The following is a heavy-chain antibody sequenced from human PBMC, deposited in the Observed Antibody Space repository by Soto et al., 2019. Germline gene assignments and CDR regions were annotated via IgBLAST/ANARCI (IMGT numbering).Heavy chain of an antibody. CDR1: GYTFISHG. CDR2: ISVKNGNT. Sequence: ASVKVSCKASGYTFISHGITWVRQAPGQGLEWMGWISVKNGNTKYAQKVQDRVTMTTDTSTSTAYLEVRSLRSDDTAVYYCARVSSSIVVVPEYGMDVWGQGTTVTV. J-gene: IGHJ6*02. CDR3: ARVSSSIVVVPEYGMDV. V-gene: IGHV1-18*04. D-gene: IGHD2-2*01.